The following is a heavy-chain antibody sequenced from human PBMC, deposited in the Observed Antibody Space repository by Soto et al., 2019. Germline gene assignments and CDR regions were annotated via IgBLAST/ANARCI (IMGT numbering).Heavy chain of an antibody. V-gene: IGHV4-59*08. J-gene: IGHJ5*02. CDR3: ARLRTAARNWFDP. CDR2: IYYSGST. CDR1: GGSISSYY. D-gene: IGHD6-6*01. Sequence: SPTLSLTCTVSGGSISSYYWSWIRQPPGKGLEWIGYIYYSGSTNYNPSLKSRVTISVDTSKNQFSLKLSSVTAADTAVYYCARLRTAARNWFDPWGQGTLVTVSS.